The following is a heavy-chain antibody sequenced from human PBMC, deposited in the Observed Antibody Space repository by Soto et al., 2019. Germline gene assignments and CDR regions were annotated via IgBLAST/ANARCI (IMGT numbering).Heavy chain of an antibody. CDR1: GGSVSGYY. J-gene: IGHJ6*02. CDR2: INHSGST. V-gene: IGHV4-34*01. D-gene: IGHD6-13*01. CDR3: ARGAAYSSSWYCPDG. Sequence: SETLSLTCAVCGGSVSGYYWSWIRQPPGKGLEWIGEINHSGSTNYNPSLKSRVTISVDTSNNQFSLKLSSVAAADTAVYYCARGAAYSSSWYCPDGWVQGNTGTLS.